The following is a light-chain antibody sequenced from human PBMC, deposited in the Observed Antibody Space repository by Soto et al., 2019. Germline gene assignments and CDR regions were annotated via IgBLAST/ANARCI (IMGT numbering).Light chain of an antibody. CDR2: GAS. J-gene: IGKJ3*01. CDR3: HHYDNSTPFP. CDR1: QSINNRY. Sequence: EIVLTQSPSNLTLSPGERAILSCRASQSINNRYLAWYQQMPGRAPRLLIHGASSRSAGIPDRFSGSGSGTDFSLTINRLEPEDFAVYYCHHYDNSTPFPFGHGTTVDIK. V-gene: IGKV3-20*01.